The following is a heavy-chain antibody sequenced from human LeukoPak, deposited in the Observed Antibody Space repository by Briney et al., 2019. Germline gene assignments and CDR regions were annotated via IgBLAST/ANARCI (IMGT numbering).Heavy chain of an antibody. V-gene: IGHV1-24*01. CDR1: GYSLTELS. Sequence: ASVKVSCKVSGYSLTELSMHWVRQAPGKGLEWMGGFDPEIGETIYAQKFQGRVTMTEDTSTDTAYMELSSLRSEDTAVYYCATSIAAAGSSFDYWGQGTLVTVSS. D-gene: IGHD6-13*01. J-gene: IGHJ4*02. CDR2: FDPEIGET. CDR3: ATSIAAAGSSFDY.